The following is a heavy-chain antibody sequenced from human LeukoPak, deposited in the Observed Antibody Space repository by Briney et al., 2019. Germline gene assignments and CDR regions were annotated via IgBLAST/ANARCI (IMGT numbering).Heavy chain of an antibody. Sequence: PSETLSLTCTVSGGSITSSSYYWGWIRQPPGKGLEWIGSIYYSGTTYYNPSLKSRVTMSVDTSKNQFSLRLSSVTAADTAVYYCARRGFMDTAMVGYWGQGTLVTVSS. D-gene: IGHD5-18*01. CDR1: GGSITSSSYY. J-gene: IGHJ4*02. CDR2: IYYSGTT. CDR3: ARRGFMDTAMVGY. V-gene: IGHV4-39*01.